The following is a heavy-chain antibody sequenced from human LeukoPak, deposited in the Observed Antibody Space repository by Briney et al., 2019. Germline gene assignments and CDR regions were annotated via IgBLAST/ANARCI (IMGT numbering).Heavy chain of an antibody. CDR2: IYTSGST. CDR1: GGSISSYY. J-gene: IGHJ6*03. D-gene: IGHD3-3*01. Sequence: SETLSLTCTVSGGSISSYYWSWIRQPAGKGLEWIGRIYTSGSTNYNPSLKSRVTMSVDTSKNQFSLKLSSVTAADTAVYYCAFSYHDFWSGYFSGPYYYYMDVWGKGTTVTVSS. CDR3: AFSYHDFWSGYFSGPYYYYMDV. V-gene: IGHV4-4*07.